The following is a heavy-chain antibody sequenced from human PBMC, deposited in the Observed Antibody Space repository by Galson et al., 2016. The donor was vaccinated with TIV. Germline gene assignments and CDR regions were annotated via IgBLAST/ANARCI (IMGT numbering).Heavy chain of an antibody. V-gene: IGHV1-69*06. Sequence: SVKASCKASGLIFSSYAITWVRQAPGQGLEWMGGIIPMFGTTNYAQKFQGRLTITADKSTSTAYMDLSSLRSEDTATYYCAEAFKYESSGYFRDAFDLWGQGTMVTVSS. CDR1: GLIFSSYA. J-gene: IGHJ3*01. CDR2: IIPMFGTT. CDR3: AEAFKYESSGYFRDAFDL. D-gene: IGHD3-22*01.